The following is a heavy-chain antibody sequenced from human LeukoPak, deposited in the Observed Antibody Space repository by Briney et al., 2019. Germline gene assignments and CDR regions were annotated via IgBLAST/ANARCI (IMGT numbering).Heavy chain of an antibody. CDR2: IYGST. CDR3: ARTRMDFDS. D-gene: IGHD1-14*01. J-gene: IGHJ4*02. CDR1: GGSISTTTYY. V-gene: IGHV4-39*01. Sequence: PSETLSLTCTVSGGSISTTTYYWGWIRQPPGKGLEWIGSIYGSTYYNPSLKSRVTISVDTSKNQFSLKLNSVTAAGTAVYYCARTRMDFDSWGQGILVTVSS.